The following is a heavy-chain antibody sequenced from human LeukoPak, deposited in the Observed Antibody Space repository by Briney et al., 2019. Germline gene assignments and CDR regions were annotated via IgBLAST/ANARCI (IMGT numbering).Heavy chain of an antibody. CDR3: ARSSIRRGSYSSYYFDY. CDR2: IYYSGST. CDR1: GGSISSYY. J-gene: IGHJ4*02. D-gene: IGHD1-26*01. V-gene: IGHV4-59*04. Sequence: ASETLSLTCTVSGGSISSYYWSWIRQPPGKGLEWIGSIYYSGSTYYNPSLKSRVTISVDTSKSQFSLKVSSVTAADTAVYYCARSSIRRGSYSSYYFDYWGQGTLVTVSS.